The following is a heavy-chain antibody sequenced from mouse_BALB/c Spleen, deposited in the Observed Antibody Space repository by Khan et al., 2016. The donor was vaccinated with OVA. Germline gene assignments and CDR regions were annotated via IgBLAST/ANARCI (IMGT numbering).Heavy chain of an antibody. D-gene: IGHD2-4*01. Sequence: EVELVESGGGLVQPGGSRKLSCAATGFTFSSFGMHWVRQAPEKGLEWVAYISSGSATIYYADIVKGRFTISRDNPKNTLFLQMTSLRSEDTAMYSCASSLITTWFFDVWGAGTTVTVSS. J-gene: IGHJ1*01. CDR1: GFTFSSFG. V-gene: IGHV5-17*02. CDR2: ISSGSATI. CDR3: ASSLITTWFFDV.